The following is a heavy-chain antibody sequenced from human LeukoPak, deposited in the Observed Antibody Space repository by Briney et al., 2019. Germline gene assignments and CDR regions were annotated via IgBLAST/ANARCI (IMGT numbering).Heavy chain of an antibody. V-gene: IGHV1-69*13. CDR3: ARDGGYYDSSGIPY. CDR1: GGTFSSHA. CDR2: IIPIFGTA. D-gene: IGHD3-22*01. Sequence: SVKVSCKASGGTFSSHAISWVRQAPGQGLEWMGGIIPIFGTANYAQKFQGRVMITADESTSTACMELSSLRSEDTAVYYCARDGGYYDSSGIPYWGQGTLVTVSS. J-gene: IGHJ4*02.